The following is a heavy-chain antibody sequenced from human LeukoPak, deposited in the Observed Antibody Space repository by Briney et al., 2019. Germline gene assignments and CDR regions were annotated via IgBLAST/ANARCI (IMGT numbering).Heavy chain of an antibody. CDR1: GFTVGASY. CDR3: ARVWQLAHAFDI. CDR2: IYSGDNT. V-gene: IGHV3-66*01. Sequence: PGGSLRLSCAVSGFTVGASYMSWVRQAPGKGLEWVSVIYSGDNTGYADSVKGRFSISRDNSNNMLYLQMNSLRVEDTAVYYCARVWQLAHAFDIWGQGTMVTVSS. J-gene: IGHJ3*02. D-gene: IGHD6-6*01.